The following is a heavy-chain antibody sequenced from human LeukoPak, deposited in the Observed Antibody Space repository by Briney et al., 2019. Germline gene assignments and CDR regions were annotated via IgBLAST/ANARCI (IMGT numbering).Heavy chain of an antibody. CDR3: ARTYCGGDCYSPHWFDP. V-gene: IGHV4-4*02. D-gene: IGHD2-21*02. CDR1: GGSISSSNW. J-gene: IGHJ5*02. CDR2: IYHSGST. Sequence: SGTLSLTCAVSGGSISSSNWWSWVRQPPGKGLEWIGEIYHSGSTNYNPSLKSRVTISVDKSKNQFSLKLSSVTAADTAVYYCARTYCGGDCYSPHWFDPWGQGTLVTVSS.